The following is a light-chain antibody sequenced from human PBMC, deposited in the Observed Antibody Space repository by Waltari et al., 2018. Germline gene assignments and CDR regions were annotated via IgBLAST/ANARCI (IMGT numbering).Light chain of an antibody. CDR2: DVT. V-gene: IGLV2-11*01. J-gene: IGLJ2*01. CDR1: SRDVDVYNY. Sequence: QSALTQPRSVSGSPGQSVTVSCTGTSRDVDVYNYVSWYQQYPGKAPKLLIYDVTERPSGVPDRFSGSKSGNSASLTISGLRADDEADYYCCSYAGSYTFDVVFGGGTKLTVL. CDR3: CSYAGSYTFDVV.